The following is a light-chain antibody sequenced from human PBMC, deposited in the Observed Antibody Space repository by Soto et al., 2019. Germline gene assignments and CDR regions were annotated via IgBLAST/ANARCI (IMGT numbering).Light chain of an antibody. CDR1: QSISTW. CDR3: HQYNSFSWT. V-gene: IGKV1-5*03. J-gene: IGKJ1*01. Sequence: DIQMTQSPSTLSASVGDRVTITCRASQSISTWLAWYQQKPGKVPKLLIYKASSLESGVPSRFSGSGSGTEFTLTISSLQPDDSATYYCHQYNSFSWTFGQGTKVEIK. CDR2: KAS.